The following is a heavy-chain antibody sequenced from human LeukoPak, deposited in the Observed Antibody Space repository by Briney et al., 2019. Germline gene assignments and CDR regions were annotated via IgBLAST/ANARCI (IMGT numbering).Heavy chain of an antibody. CDR3: ARLNYGSGSYFDF. CDR2: NYHGDSDN. J-gene: IGHJ4*02. V-gene: IGHV5-51*01. D-gene: IGHD3-10*01. Sequence: GESLKISCNCSGYNFHTYWIGWVRQMPGKGLEWMRINYHGDSDNRYSPSFQGQVTISADKSINTAYLQWSSLKASDTAMYYCARLNYGSGSYFDFWAQGTLVTVSS. CDR1: GYNFHTYW.